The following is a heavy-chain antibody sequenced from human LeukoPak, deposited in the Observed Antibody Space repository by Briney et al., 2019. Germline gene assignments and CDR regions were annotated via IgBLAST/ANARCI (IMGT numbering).Heavy chain of an antibody. CDR1: GFTFSSYS. J-gene: IGHJ4*02. CDR3: ARVGYQLPSFDY. CDR2: ISSSSSYI. V-gene: IGHV3-21*01. Sequence: GGSLRLSCAASGFTFSSYSMNWVRQAPGKGLEWVSSISSSSSYIYYADSVKGRFTISRDNAKNSLYLQMNSLRAEDTAVYYCARVGYQLPSFDYWGRGTLVTVSS. D-gene: IGHD2-2*01.